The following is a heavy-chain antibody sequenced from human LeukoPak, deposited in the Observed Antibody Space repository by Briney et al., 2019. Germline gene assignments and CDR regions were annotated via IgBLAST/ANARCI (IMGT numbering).Heavy chain of an antibody. D-gene: IGHD3-16*01. CDR3: AKDTPLCYFDY. V-gene: IGHV3-30*02. J-gene: IGHJ4*02. Sequence: GGSLRLSCAASGITFRSYGMHWIRQAPGKGLEWVAFIRNDGSIIYNADSVKGRFTISRDNSKNTLYLQMNSLRADDTAVYYCAKDTPLCYFDYWGQGTLVTVSS. CDR2: IRNDGSII. CDR1: GITFRSYG.